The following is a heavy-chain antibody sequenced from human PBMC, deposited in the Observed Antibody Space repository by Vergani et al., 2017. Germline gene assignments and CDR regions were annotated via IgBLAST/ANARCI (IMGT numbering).Heavy chain of an antibody. Sequence: QVQLQESGPGLVKASQTLSLTCSVSGAYVGSGGYYWSWVRQRPGMGLDWIGYIYYSGTTSYNPSLESRVTMSVDTSKSQFSLKLSSVTAADTAVYYCPGHWSVVAANHWFVPWGQGTLVTVAS. D-gene: IGHD2-15*01. CDR1: GAYVGSGGYY. V-gene: IGHV4-31*03. CDR2: IYYSGTT. CDR3: PGHWSVVAANHWFVP. J-gene: IGHJ5*02.